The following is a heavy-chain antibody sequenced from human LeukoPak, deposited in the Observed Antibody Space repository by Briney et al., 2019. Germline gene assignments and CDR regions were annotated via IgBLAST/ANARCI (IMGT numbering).Heavy chain of an antibody. J-gene: IGHJ2*01. D-gene: IGHD2-2*01. CDR3: TRTKDIVVVPAAIRVYWYFDL. CDR1: GFAFSDYY. CDR2: IRSKANSYAT. V-gene: IGHV3-73*01. Sequence: GGSLRLSCAASGFAFSDYYMSWIRQASGKGLEWVGRIRSKANSYATAYAASVKGRFTISRDDSKNTAYLQMNSLKTEDTAVYYCTRTKDIVVVPAAIRVYWYFDLWGRGTLVTVSS.